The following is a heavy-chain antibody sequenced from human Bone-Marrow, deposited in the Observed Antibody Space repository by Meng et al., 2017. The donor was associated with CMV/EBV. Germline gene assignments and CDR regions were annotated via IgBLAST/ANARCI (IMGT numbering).Heavy chain of an antibody. CDR2: ISNSGSII. J-gene: IGHJ4*02. V-gene: IGHV3-48*03. Sequence: GESPKISCAASGCRFKSYWMNWVRQAPGKGLEWLSFISNSGSIIYYADSVKGRFTVSRDNAKNSLYLQMNSLSAEDTAVYYCARDFRTGLDSWGQGTLVTVSS. CDR3: ARDFRTGLDS. CDR1: GCRFKSYW. D-gene: IGHD1-1*01.